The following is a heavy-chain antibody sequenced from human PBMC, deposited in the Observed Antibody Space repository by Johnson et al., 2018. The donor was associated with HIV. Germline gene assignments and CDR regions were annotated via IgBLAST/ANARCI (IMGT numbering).Heavy chain of an antibody. CDR3: ARDNLRAFDI. V-gene: IGHV3-53*01. J-gene: IGHJ3*02. CDR1: GFSVSSNY. CDR2: IYSGGIT. Sequence: VQLVESGGGLIQPGGSLRLSCAASGFSVSSNYMSWVRQAPGKGLEWVSVIYSGGITYYADSVKGRFTISRDNSKNTVYLQMNSLRAEDTAVYYCARDNLRAFDIWGQGTMVTVSS. D-gene: IGHD5/OR15-5a*01.